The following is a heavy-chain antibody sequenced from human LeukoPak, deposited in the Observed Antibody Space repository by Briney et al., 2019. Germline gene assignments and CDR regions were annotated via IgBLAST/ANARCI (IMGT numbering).Heavy chain of an antibody. J-gene: IGHJ4*02. CDR1: GTSITSYY. CDR3: AKWAPDNRAFDL. CDR2: GHYSGNT. D-gene: IGHD2-8*01. Sequence: SETLSLTCTVSGTSITSYYWNWIRQAPGQGPEWIGYGHYSGNTKYNPPLKSRVTISVDTSKNHFSLRLSSVTAADTAVYFCAKWAPDNRAFDLWGQGTLVTVSS. V-gene: IGHV4-59*08.